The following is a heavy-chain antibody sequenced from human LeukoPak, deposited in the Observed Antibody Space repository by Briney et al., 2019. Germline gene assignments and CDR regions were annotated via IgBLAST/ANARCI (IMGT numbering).Heavy chain of an antibody. J-gene: IGHJ4*02. CDR1: GYTFTSYY. D-gene: IGHD2-15*01. CDR3: ARAAKGYCSGGSCYGHDY. V-gene: IGHV1-46*01. Sequence: ASVKVSCKASGYTFTSYYMHWVRQAPGQGREWMGIINPSGGSTSYAQKFQGRVTMTRDMSTSTVYMELSSLRSEDTAVYYCARAAKGYCSGGSCYGHDYWGQGTLVTVSS. CDR2: INPSGGST.